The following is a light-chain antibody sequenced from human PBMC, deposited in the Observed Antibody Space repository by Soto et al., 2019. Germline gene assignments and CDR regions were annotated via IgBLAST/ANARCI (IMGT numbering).Light chain of an antibody. J-gene: IGKJ5*01. CDR1: QSISSY. CDR3: QQSYSTPRSIT. CDR2: AAS. Sequence: DLPMTQSPSSLSASVGDRVTITCRASQSISSYLNWYQQKPGKAPKLLIYAASSLQSGVPSRFSGSGSGTDFTLTISSLQPEDFATYYCQQSYSTPRSITFGQGTRLEIK. V-gene: IGKV1-39*01.